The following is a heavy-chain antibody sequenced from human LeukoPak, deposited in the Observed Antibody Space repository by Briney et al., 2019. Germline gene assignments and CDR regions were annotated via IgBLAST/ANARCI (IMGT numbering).Heavy chain of an antibody. CDR3: ARRCSGGSCYLNWFDP. CDR1: GGTFGSYA. CDR2: ITPIFGTA. J-gene: IGHJ5*02. D-gene: IGHD2-15*01. V-gene: IGHV1-69*13. Sequence: SVKVSCKASGGTFGSYAISWVRQAPGQGLEWMGGITPIFGTANYAQKFQGRVAITADESTSTAYMELSSLRSEDTAVYYCARRCSGGSCYLNWFDPWGQGTLVTVSS.